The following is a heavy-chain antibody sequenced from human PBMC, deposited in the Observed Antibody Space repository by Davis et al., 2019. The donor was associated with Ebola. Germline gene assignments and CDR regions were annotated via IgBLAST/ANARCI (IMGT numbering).Heavy chain of an antibody. D-gene: IGHD3-22*01. J-gene: IGHJ6*02. V-gene: IGHV4-34*01. CDR3: ARSLVVITTLRKHYYYYGMDV. CDR2: INHSGST. CDR1: GGSFSGYY. Sequence: MPSETLSLTCAVYGGSFSGYYWSWIRQPPGKGLEWIGEINHSGSTNYNPSLKSRVTISVDTSKNQFSLKLSSVTAADTAVYYCARSLVVITTLRKHYYYYGMDVWGQGTTVTVSS.